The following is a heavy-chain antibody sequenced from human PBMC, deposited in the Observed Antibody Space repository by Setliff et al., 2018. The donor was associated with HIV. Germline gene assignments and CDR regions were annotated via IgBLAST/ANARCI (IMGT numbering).Heavy chain of an antibody. D-gene: IGHD2-21*01. CDR2: VTPDGSDK. V-gene: IGHV3-7*01. Sequence: PGGSLRLSCAASGFTFSNYWMSWVRQTPGKGLEWVASVTPDGSDKYYANSMRGRFTISRDNGKNAVYLQMNSLTAEDTALYYCVRDLARVIAHWGQGTLVTVSS. J-gene: IGHJ4*02. CDR3: VRDLARVIAH. CDR1: GFTFSNYW.